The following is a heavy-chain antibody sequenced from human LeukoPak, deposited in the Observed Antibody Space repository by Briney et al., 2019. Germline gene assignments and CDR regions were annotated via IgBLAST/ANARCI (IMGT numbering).Heavy chain of an antibody. Sequence: SETLSLTCTVSGGSISSSSYYWGWIRQPPGKGLEWIGSIYYSGSTYYNPSLKSRVTISVDTSKNQFSLKLSSVTAADPAVYYCARREDILTGNHNWFDPWGQGTLVTVSS. CDR1: GGSISSSSYY. V-gene: IGHV4-39*01. CDR3: ARREDILTGNHNWFDP. CDR2: IYYSGST. J-gene: IGHJ5*02. D-gene: IGHD3-9*01.